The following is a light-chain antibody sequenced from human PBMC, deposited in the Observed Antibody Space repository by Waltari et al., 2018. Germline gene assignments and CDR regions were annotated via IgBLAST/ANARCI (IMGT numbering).Light chain of an antibody. CDR2: WGS. V-gene: IGKV4-1*01. J-gene: IGKJ4*01. CDR3: QQYYDIPVT. Sequence: VLTHSPDSLALSLGERATINCKSSQIVLYSSNNKNCLRGYKEKAGQPPKLIIFWGSTRASGVPDRFSGSGYGKDFTLTISRMQAEDGAVYYYQQYYDIPVTFGGGAKVEIK. CDR1: QIVLYSSNNKNC.